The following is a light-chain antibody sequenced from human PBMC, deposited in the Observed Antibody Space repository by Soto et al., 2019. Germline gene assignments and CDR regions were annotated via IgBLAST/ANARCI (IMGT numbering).Light chain of an antibody. J-gene: IGKJ5*01. CDR1: QGISTY. Sequence: IQMPPAASSLSESAGDSVTITCRASQGISTYLNWYQQKPGKAPKLLIYAASSLQSGVPSRFSGSGSGTDFTLTISSLQPEDFATYYCQQSYSPITFGQGTRLEI. CDR2: AAS. CDR3: QQSYSPIT. V-gene: IGKV1-39*01.